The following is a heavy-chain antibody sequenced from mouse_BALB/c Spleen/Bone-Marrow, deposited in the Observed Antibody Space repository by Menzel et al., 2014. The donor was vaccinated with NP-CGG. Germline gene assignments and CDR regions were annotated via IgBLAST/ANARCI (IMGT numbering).Heavy chain of an antibody. CDR2: INPSIGYA. D-gene: IGHD2-4*01. CDR3: AMITFTMDY. Sequence: QVQLQQSGAELAKPGASVTMSCKASGHTFSTYWMHWVKQRPGQGLEWIGYINPSIGYADYVQKFKDKATLTADNSSSIVYMQLSSLTSDDSAIYYCAMITFTMDYWGQGTSVTVSS. V-gene: IGHV1-7*01. CDR1: GHTFSTYW. J-gene: IGHJ4*01.